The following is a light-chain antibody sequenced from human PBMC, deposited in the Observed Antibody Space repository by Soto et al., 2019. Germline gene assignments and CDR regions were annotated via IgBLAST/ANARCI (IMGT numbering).Light chain of an antibody. V-gene: IGLV2-14*01. J-gene: IGLJ3*02. CDR1: SSDVGGYNY. CDR3: SSYTSSSIWV. CDR2: EVT. Sequence: QSALTQPASVSGSPGQSITISCTGTSSDVGGYNYVSWYQQHPGKAPKLMIYEVTNRPSGVSYRFSGSKSGNMASLTISGLQAEDEADYYCSSYTSSSIWVFGGGTKVTGL.